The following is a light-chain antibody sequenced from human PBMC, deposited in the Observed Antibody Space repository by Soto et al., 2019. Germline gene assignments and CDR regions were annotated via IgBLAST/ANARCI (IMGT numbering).Light chain of an antibody. J-gene: IGLJ1*01. CDR2: EVS. CDR3: SSYGSTSTRYV. V-gene: IGLV2-14*01. Sequence: QCALTQPASVSGSPGQSITISCTGTSSDVGGYHYVSWYQQHPGKAPKLMIYEVSNRPSGVSNRFSGSKSGNTASLTISGLQAEDEADYFCSSYGSTSTRYVFGTGTKVTVL. CDR1: SSDVGGYHY.